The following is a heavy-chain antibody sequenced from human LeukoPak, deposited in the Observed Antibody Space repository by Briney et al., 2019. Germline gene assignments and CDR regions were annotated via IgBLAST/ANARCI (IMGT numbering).Heavy chain of an antibody. CDR3: ARGTENDYCSSTSCYHYFDY. Sequence: ASVTVSCKASGYTXTDYYMHGVRQAPGQGLEWMGWMNPNSGGTNYAQKFQGRVTMTRDTSISTVYMELSRLRSDDTAVYYCARGTENDYCSSTSCYHYFDYWGQGTLVTVSS. D-gene: IGHD2-2*01. V-gene: IGHV1-2*02. CDR2: MNPNSGGT. J-gene: IGHJ4*02. CDR1: GYTXTDYY.